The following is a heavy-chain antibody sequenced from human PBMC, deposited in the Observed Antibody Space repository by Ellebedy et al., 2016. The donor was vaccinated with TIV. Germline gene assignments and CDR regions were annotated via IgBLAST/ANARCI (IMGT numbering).Heavy chain of an antibody. V-gene: IGHV5-10-1*01. Sequence: GESLKISCQGSGYDFSKFWISWVRQMPGKGLEWMGRIDPSDSYTNYNPSFEDRVTISVDESMKTVFLQWSNLKASDTGTYFWTRRGQWELDYFQFWGQGTRVTVSS. CDR2: IDPSDSYT. D-gene: IGHD1-26*01. CDR3: TRRGQWELDYFQF. J-gene: IGHJ1*01. CDR1: GYDFSKFW.